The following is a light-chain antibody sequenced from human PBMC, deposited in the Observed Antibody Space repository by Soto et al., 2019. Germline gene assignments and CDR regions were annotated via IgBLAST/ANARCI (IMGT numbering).Light chain of an antibody. CDR1: QSVNNNF. V-gene: IGKV3-20*01. CDR3: HKYGTSPAT. Sequence: EIVLTQSPGTLSLSPGERAALSCRASQSVNNNFLAWYPQKPGQAPRLLIYGASNRATGIPDRFSGRVSGTDFPLTISRLAPEDFAVFYCHKYGTSPATFGPGTKVDI. J-gene: IGKJ1*01. CDR2: GAS.